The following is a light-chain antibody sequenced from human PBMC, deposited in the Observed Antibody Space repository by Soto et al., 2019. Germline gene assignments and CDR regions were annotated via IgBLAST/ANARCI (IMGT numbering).Light chain of an antibody. CDR2: DAS. Sequence: DIQMTQSPFTLSASVGDRFTITCRASQSISNWLAWYQQKPGKAPKLLIYDASSLERGVPSRFSGSGSGTEFTLTISSLQPDDFATYYCQQCNGYSRTFGQGTKVDIK. CDR1: QSISNW. V-gene: IGKV1-5*01. J-gene: IGKJ1*01. CDR3: QQCNGYSRT.